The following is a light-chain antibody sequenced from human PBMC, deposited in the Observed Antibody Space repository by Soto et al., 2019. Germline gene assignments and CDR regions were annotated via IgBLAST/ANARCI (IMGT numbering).Light chain of an antibody. CDR1: QSVSSS. CDR2: VAS. V-gene: IGKV3-15*01. Sequence: EIVMTQSPATLSVSPGERVTLSCRASQSVSSSLAWYQQKPGQAPRLLIYVASTRATGIPARFSGSGSGTEFTLTISSLQSEDFAVYYCQQYNKWPPFTFGPGTKVDIK. CDR3: QQYNKWPPFT. J-gene: IGKJ3*01.